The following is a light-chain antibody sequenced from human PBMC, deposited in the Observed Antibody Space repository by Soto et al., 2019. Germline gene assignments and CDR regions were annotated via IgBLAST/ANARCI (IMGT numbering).Light chain of an antibody. CDR3: QQYGTSRHT. J-gene: IGKJ2*01. CDR2: AAS. Sequence: EIVLTQSPGTLSLSPGERATLSCRASQSVSSNYLAWYQQKPGQAPRLLIYAASSRATDIPGRFSGSGSGTDLTLTISRLEPEDSAVYSCQQYGTSRHTFGQGTKLEI. V-gene: IGKV3-20*01. CDR1: QSVSSNY.